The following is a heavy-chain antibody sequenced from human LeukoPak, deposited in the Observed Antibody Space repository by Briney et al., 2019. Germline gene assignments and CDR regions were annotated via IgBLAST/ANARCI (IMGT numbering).Heavy chain of an antibody. CDR3: ARGSGGGSGNNYKXHYYGMXX. J-gene: IGHJ6*02. D-gene: IGHD3-10*01. V-gene: IGHV4-4*07. Sequence: LTXXXSGGSISGXXWSWIRQPAGKALEWIGRIHTXXTTTYNPSLTSRVTISVDTSKNQFSLKRNYLNAADTAVYYCARGSGGGSGNNYKXHYYGMXXSG. CDR1: GGSISGXX. CDR2: IHTXXTT.